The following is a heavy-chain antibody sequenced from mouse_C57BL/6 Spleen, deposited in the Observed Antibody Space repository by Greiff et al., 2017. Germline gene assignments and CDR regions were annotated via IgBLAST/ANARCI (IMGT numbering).Heavy chain of an antibody. V-gene: IGHV1-42*01. CDR2: INPSTGGT. CDR1: GYSFTGYY. J-gene: IGHJ4*01. CDR3: ARGSDYAMDY. D-gene: IGHD3-1*01. Sequence: VQLQQSGPELVKPGASVKISCKASGYSFTGYYMNWVKQSPEKSLEWIGEINPSTGGTTYNQKFKAKATLTVDKSSSTAYMQLKSLTSEDSAVYYCARGSDYAMDYWGQGTSGTVSS.